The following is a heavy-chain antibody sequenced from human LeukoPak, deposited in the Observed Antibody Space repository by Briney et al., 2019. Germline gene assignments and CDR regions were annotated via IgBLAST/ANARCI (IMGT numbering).Heavy chain of an antibody. Sequence: GGSLRLSCAGAGFTFSSYGMHWVRQAPGKGLEWVAVISYDGINKYYADSVKGRFTISRDNSKNTLYLQMNSLRAEDTAVYYCAKVFEVRGARRPKDYWGQGTLVIVSS. J-gene: IGHJ4*02. D-gene: IGHD3-10*01. CDR3: AKVFEVRGARRPKDY. V-gene: IGHV3-30*18. CDR1: GFTFSSYG. CDR2: ISYDGINK.